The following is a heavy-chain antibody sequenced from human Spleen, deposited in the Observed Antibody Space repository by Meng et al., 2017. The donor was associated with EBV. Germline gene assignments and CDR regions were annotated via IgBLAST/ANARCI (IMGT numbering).Heavy chain of an antibody. V-gene: IGHV7-4-1*02. Sequence: VPVVQSGAEVKKPGASVKVSCKASGYTFTSVGVNWVRQAPGQGLEWMGWINTETGSPMYAQDFTGRFVFSLDTSVNTAYLQINSLRAEDTAVYYCARNVGGGSYYFYWGQGTLVTVSS. D-gene: IGHD1-26*01. CDR3: ARNVGGGSYYFY. CDR1: GYTFTSVG. CDR2: INTETGSP. J-gene: IGHJ4*02.